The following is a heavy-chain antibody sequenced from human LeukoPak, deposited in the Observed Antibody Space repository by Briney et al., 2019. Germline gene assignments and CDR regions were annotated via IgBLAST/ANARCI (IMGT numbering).Heavy chain of an antibody. CDR1: GFTFSSYW. J-gene: IGHJ4*02. V-gene: IGHV3-7*03. CDR2: IKQDGSEK. CDR3: ARDGEYGDSPFDY. D-gene: IGHD4-17*01. Sequence: GGSLRLSCAASGFTFSSYWMSWVRQAPGKGLEWVANIKQDGSEKYYVDSVKGRFTISRDNAKNSLYLQMNSLRAEDTAVYYCARDGEYGDSPFDYWGQGTLVTVSS.